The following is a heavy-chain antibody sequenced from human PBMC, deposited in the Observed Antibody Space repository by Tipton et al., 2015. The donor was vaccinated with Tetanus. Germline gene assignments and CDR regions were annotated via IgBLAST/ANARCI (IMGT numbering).Heavy chain of an antibody. J-gene: IGHJ4*02. Sequence: QVQLVQSGAEVKRPGASVKVSCKASGYTFTNYGINWVRQAPGQGLEWMGWDSGNSGNTNYAPKFQGRVTMTTDTTTNTAYMELRSLRSDDTAVYYCARDYFGSGSNYYFDYWGQGSQVSVSS. V-gene: IGHV1-18*01. CDR1: GYTFTNYG. CDR3: ARDYFGSGSNYYFDY. D-gene: IGHD3-10*01. CDR2: DSGNSGNT.